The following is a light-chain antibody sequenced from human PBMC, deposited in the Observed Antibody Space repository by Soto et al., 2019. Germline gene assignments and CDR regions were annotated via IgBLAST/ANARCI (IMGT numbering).Light chain of an antibody. CDR2: DAS. J-gene: IGKJ1*01. CDR1: QSISTW. CDR3: QQYNTYSGT. V-gene: IGKV1-5*01. Sequence: DIQMAQSPSTLSASVGDRATITCRASQSISTWLAWYQQKPGKAPKLLIYDASSLKSGVPSRFSGSGSGTEFTLTISSLQPDDFATYYCQQYNTYSGTFGKGTKVDIK.